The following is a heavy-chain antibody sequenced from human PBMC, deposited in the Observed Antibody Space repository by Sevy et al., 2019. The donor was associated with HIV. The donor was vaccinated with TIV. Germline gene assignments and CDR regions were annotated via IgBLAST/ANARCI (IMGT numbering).Heavy chain of an antibody. V-gene: IGHV3-33*01. J-gene: IGHJ6*02. CDR1: GFTFSSYG. CDR3: AREGWDYCSSTSCYFYYYYGMDV. Sequence: GGSLRLSCAASGFTFSSYGMHWVRQAPGKGLEWVAVIWYDGSNKYYADSVKGRFPISRDNSKNTLYLQMNSLRAEDTAVYYCAREGWDYCSSTSCYFYYYYGMDVWGQGTTVTVSS. D-gene: IGHD2-2*01. CDR2: IWYDGSNK.